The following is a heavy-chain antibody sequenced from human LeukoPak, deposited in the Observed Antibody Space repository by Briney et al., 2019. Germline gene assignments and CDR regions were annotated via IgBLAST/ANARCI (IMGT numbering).Heavy chain of an antibody. Sequence: GGSLRLSCAASGFTFSSYEMNWVRQAPGKGLEWVSYISSSGSTIYYADSVKGRFTISRDNVKNSLYLQMNSLRADDTAVYYRAGDSEGYQLHKGFDYWGQGTLVTVSS. CDR2: ISSSGSTI. J-gene: IGHJ4*02. D-gene: IGHD2-2*01. CDR3: AGDSEGYQLHKGFDY. V-gene: IGHV3-48*03. CDR1: GFTFSSYE.